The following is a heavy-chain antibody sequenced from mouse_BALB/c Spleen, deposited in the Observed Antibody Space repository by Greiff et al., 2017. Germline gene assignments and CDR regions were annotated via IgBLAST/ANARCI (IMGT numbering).Heavy chain of an antibody. D-gene: IGHD2-2*01. J-gene: IGHJ2*01. Sequence: VQLQQTGPELVKPGASVKISCKASGYSFTDYIMLWVKQSHGKSLEWIGNINPYYGSTSYNLKFKGKATLTVDKSSSTAYMQLNSLTSEDSAVYYCARSRVFGYSLDYWGQGTTLTVSS. CDR3: ARSRVFGYSLDY. CDR1: GYSFTDYI. V-gene: IGHV1-39*01. CDR2: INPYYGST.